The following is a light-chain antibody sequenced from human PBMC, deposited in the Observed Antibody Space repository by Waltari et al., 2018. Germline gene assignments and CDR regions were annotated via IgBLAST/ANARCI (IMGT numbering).Light chain of an antibody. CDR1: QIVDIRY. CDR3: QQSGSSPRT. CDR2: GAS. Sequence: EIVLPQSPGTLSLSPGDRATLSCRASQIVDIRYLAWYQQKPGQAPRLLIYGASSRATGIPDRFSGSGSGTDFTLTISRLEPEDFAVYYCQQSGSSPRTFGQGTKVEI. V-gene: IGKV3-20*01. J-gene: IGKJ1*01.